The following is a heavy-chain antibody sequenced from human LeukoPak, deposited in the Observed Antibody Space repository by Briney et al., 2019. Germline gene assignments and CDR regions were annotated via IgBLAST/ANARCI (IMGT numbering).Heavy chain of an antibody. J-gene: IGHJ5*02. Sequence: GASVKVSCKASGYTFSSCGISWVRQAPGQGLEWMGWISDYNGNTNYAQKVQGRVTMTTDPFTSTAYMELRSLRSDDTAVYYCARDGPDRAAWFDPWGQGTLVTVSS. CDR3: ARDGPDRAAWFDP. D-gene: IGHD3-22*01. V-gene: IGHV1-18*01. CDR1: GYTFSSCG. CDR2: ISDYNGNT.